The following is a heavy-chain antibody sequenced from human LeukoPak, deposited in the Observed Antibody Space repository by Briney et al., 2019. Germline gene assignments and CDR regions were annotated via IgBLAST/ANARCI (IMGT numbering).Heavy chain of an antibody. V-gene: IGHV4-59*12. Sequence: SETLSLTCTVSGGSISSYYWSWIRQPPGKGLEWIAYISDIGSINYNPSLKSRVTISLDTSKNQFSLKLSSVTAADTAVYYCARERAGIGKGGFDYWGQGTLGHVSS. CDR3: ARERAGIGKGGFDY. D-gene: IGHD3-10*01. CDR2: ISDIGSI. J-gene: IGHJ4*01. CDR1: GGSISSYY.